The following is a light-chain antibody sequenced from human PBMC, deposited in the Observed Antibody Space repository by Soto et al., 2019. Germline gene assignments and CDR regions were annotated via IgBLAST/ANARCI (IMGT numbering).Light chain of an antibody. CDR3: QQRSNWPPSWT. J-gene: IGKJ2*02. Sequence: EIVMTQSPATLSVSPGEGATLSCRASQGIGDTLAWYQQKPGQTPRLLIYDTSIRATGVPARFSGSRSGAEFTLTISSLQSEDFAVYYCQQRSNWPPSWTFGQGTKLEIK. CDR1: QGIGDT. CDR2: DTS. V-gene: IGKV3-15*01.